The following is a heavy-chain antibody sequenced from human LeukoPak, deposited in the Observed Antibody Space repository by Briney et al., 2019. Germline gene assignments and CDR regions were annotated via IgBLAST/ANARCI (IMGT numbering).Heavy chain of an antibody. J-gene: IGHJ4*02. CDR1: GFTFSSYA. V-gene: IGHV3-23*01. CDR2: ISGSVGST. Sequence: GGSLRLSCAASGFTFSSYAMSWVRQAPGKGLEWVSAISGSVGSTYYADSVKGRFTISRDNSKNTLYLQMNSLRAEDTAVYYCAKDQGYYDFWSGYPLDDYFDYWGQGTLVTVSS. CDR3: AKDQGYYDFWSGYPLDDYFDY. D-gene: IGHD3-3*01.